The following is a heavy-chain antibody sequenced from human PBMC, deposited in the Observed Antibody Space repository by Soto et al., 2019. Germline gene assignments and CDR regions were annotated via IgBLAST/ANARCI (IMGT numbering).Heavy chain of an antibody. J-gene: IGHJ4*02. CDR3: ASLGNENNDWLAKIAY. CDR2: ISSSGSTI. CDR1: GFTFSSYE. V-gene: IGHV3-48*03. D-gene: IGHD3-9*01. Sequence: EVQLVESGGGLVQPGGSLRLSCAASGFTFSSYEMNWVGQAPGKGLEWGSYISSSGSTIYYADSVKGRFTISRDNAKNSLYLQMNSLRAEDTAVYYCASLGNENNDWLAKIAYWGQGTLVTVSS.